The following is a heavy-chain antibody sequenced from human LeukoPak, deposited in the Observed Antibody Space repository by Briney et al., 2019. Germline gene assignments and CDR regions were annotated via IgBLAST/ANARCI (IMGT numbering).Heavy chain of an antibody. Sequence: AGGSLRLSCAASGFTFSNSWMTWVRQAPGKGLEWVATISHDGGNKQYAESIKGRLTISRDNVKNSLYLEINSLRADDTAIYYCAKDDSNNYYEYWGQGTLVTVSA. J-gene: IGHJ4*02. D-gene: IGHD2-15*01. CDR1: GFTFSNSW. CDR3: AKDDSNNYYEY. V-gene: IGHV3-7*01. CDR2: ISHDGGNK.